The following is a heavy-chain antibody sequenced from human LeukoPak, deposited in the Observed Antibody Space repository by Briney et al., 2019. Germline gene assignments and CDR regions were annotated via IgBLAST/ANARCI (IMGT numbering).Heavy chain of an antibody. Sequence: GGSLRLSCTASGFTFGDYAMSRVRQAPGKGLEWLSYSSTVTGNIYYADSVKGRFTISRDNAKNSLYLQMSSLRAEDTALYFCATTGNYYDMDVWGKGTTVTVSS. D-gene: IGHD1-1*01. J-gene: IGHJ6*03. CDR1: GFTFGDYA. V-gene: IGHV3-48*03. CDR3: ATTGNYYDMDV. CDR2: SSTVTGNI.